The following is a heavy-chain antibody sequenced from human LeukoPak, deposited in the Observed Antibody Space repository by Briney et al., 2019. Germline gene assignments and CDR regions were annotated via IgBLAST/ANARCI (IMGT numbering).Heavy chain of an antibody. CDR3: ARDLAYSSSWSSKTYYFDY. V-gene: IGHV6-1*01. Sequence: SQTLSLTCAISGDSVSSNSAAWHWIRQSPSGGLEWLGRTYYRSKWYNDYAVPVKSRITINPDTSKNQFSLQLNSVTPEDTAVYYCARDLAYSSSWSSKTYYFDYWGQGTLVTVSS. J-gene: IGHJ4*02. CDR1: GDSVSSNSAA. D-gene: IGHD6-13*01. CDR2: TYYRSKWYN.